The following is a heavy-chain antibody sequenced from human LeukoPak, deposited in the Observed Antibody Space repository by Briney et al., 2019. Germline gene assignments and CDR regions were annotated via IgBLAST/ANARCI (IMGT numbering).Heavy chain of an antibody. D-gene: IGHD3-22*01. J-gene: IGHJ6*03. CDR2: IYYSGST. CDR1: GGSISSYY. CDR3: ALAYYYDSSGYYYDYYYYMDV. V-gene: IGHV4-59*01. Sequence: SETLSLTCTVSGGSISSYYWSWIRQPPGKGLEWIGYIYYSGSTNYNPSLKSRFTISVDTSKNQFSLKLSSVTAADTAVYYCALAYYYDSSGYYYDYYYYMDVWGKGTTVTVSS.